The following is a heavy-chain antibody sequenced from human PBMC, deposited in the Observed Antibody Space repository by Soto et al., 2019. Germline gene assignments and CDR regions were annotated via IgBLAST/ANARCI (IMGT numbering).Heavy chain of an antibody. Sequence: PGGSLRLSCAASGFTFSSYAMSWVRQAPGKGLEWVSAISGSGGSTYYADSVKGRFTISRDNSKNTLYLQMNSLRAEDTAVYYCAKQKTNWGSAYYFDYWGQGTLVTVSS. CDR1: GFTFSSYA. CDR2: ISGSGGST. V-gene: IGHV3-23*01. J-gene: IGHJ4*02. D-gene: IGHD7-27*01. CDR3: AKQKTNWGSAYYFDY.